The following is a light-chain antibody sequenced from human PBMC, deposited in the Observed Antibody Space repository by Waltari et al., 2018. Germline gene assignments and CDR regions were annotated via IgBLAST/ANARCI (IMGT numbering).Light chain of an antibody. V-gene: IGKV1-5*03. CDR2: KAS. CDR3: QEYVDDLWT. J-gene: IGKJ1*01. CDR1: RDISTK. Sequence: DILMTQSPPTLSASMGDRVTITCRASRDISTKLAWYQQKPGRAPKLLIYKASSLERGVPARFSGSVSGTEFTLTISTLKPDDFATYYCQEYVDDLWTFGQGTKVEIK.